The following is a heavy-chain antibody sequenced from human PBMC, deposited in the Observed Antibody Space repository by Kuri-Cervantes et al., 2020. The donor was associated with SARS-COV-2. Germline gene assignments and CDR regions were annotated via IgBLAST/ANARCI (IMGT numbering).Heavy chain of an antibody. CDR1: GFTFSSYA. CDR3: AKDFNYDFWSGWYYFDY. J-gene: IGHJ4*02. Sequence: GESLKISCEASGFTFSSYALTWVRQAPGKGLEWVSAISGSGGRTYYADSVKGRLTISRDNSKNTLYLQMNSLRAEDTAIYYCAKDFNYDFWSGWYYFDYWGQGTRVTVSS. CDR2: ISGSGGRT. V-gene: IGHV3-23*01. D-gene: IGHD3-3*01.